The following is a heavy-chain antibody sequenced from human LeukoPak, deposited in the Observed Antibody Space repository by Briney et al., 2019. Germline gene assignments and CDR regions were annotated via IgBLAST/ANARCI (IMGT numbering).Heavy chain of an antibody. CDR1: GFTFSSYG. V-gene: IGHV3-30*18. J-gene: IGHJ3*02. D-gene: IGHD6-13*01. CDR3: AKAHYLIGYSSSWTTKENAFDI. CDR2: ISSDGSNK. Sequence: PGGSLRLSCAASGFTFSSYGMHWVRQAPGKGLEWVAVISSDGSNKYYAASVKGRFTISRYNSKNTLYLQMNSLRAEDTAVYYCAKAHYLIGYSSSWTTKENAFDIRGQGTMVTVSS.